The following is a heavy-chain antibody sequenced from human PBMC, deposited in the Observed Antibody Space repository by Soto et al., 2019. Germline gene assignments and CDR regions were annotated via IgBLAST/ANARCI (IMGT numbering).Heavy chain of an antibody. CDR2: IIPIFDTP. CDR3: ARGGLETYKYDTSGYPFNFDF. J-gene: IGHJ4*02. CDR1: GGTFSTYS. D-gene: IGHD3-22*01. Sequence: QVQLVQSGPEVKKPGSSVRVSCKASGGTFSTYSISWVRQAPGQGLEWMGRIIPIFDTPNYAQNLQGRITXTXXXSXRTAYMALSSLRSGDTAVYYCARGGLETYKYDTSGYPFNFDFWGQGTLITVSS. V-gene: IGHV1-69*15.